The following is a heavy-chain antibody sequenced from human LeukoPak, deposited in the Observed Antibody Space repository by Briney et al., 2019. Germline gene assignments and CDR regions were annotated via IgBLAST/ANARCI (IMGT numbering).Heavy chain of an antibody. CDR1: GGSFSGYY. D-gene: IGHD6-13*01. CDR3: ARGWYSSSWFDY. CDR2: INHSGST. V-gene: IGHV4-34*01. Sequence: SETLSLTCAIYGGSFSGYYWSWIRQPPGKGLEWIGEINHSGSTNYNPSLKSRVTISVDTSKNQFSLKLSSVTAADTAVYYCARGWYSSSWFDYWGQGTLVTVSS. J-gene: IGHJ4*02.